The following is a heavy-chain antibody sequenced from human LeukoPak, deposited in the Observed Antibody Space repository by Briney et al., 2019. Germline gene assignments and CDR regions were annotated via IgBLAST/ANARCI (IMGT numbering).Heavy chain of an antibody. CDR1: GGTFSSYA. CDR3: ASSSMITFGGVIVTHFDY. CDR2: IIPILGIA. J-gene: IGHJ4*02. V-gene: IGHV1-69*04. Sequence: SVKVSFKASGGTFSSYAISWVRQAPGQGLEWMGRIIPILGIANYAQKFQGRVTITADKSTSTAYMELSSLRSEDTAVYYCASSSMITFGGVIVTHFDYWGQGTLVTVSS. D-gene: IGHD3-16*02.